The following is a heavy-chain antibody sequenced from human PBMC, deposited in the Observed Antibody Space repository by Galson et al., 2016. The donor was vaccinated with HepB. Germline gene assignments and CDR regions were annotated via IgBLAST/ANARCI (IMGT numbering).Heavy chain of an antibody. V-gene: IGHV1-46*01. D-gene: IGHD4-17*01. CDR1: GYILTSYY. CDR2: INPSGGSR. J-gene: IGHJ4*02. CDR3: ARGGYGDYLDY. Sequence: SVKVSCKASGYILTSYYIHWVRQAPGQGLEWMGIINPSGGSRTYAQKFQGRVTMTRGTSTSTVYMELSSLRSEDTAVYYCARGGYGDYLDYWGQGTLVTVSS.